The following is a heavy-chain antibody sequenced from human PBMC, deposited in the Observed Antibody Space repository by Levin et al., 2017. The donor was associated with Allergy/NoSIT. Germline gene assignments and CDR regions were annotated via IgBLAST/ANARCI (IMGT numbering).Heavy chain of an antibody. CDR1: GFTFSSYA. CDR2: ISYDGSNK. Sequence: GESLKISCAASGFTFSSYAMHWVRQAPGKGLEWVAVISYDGSNKYYADSVKGRFTISRDNSKNTLYLQMNSLRAEDTAVYYCAREKLRFLEWLFLYWGQGTLVTVSS. CDR3: AREKLRFLEWLFLY. V-gene: IGHV3-30-3*01. D-gene: IGHD3-3*01. J-gene: IGHJ4*02.